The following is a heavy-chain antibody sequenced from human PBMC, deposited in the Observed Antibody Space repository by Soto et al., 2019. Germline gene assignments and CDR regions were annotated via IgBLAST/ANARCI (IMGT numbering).Heavy chain of an antibody. D-gene: IGHD1-1*01. J-gene: IGHJ5*02. CDR1: GYTFSTYG. V-gene: IGHV1-18*01. CDR2: IGADNGDT. Sequence: QVQLVQSGAEVKKPGASVKVSCKASGYTFSTYGFSWVRQAPGQGLEWMGWIGADNGDTNYAQNFQGRVTMTTDTSTTTSYMEWRSLTSDDTAVYFCARDWKGAEGFEPWGQGTLVTVSS. CDR3: ARDWKGAEGFEP.